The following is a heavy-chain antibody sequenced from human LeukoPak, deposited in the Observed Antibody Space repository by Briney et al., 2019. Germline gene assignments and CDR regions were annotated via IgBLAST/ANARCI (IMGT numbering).Heavy chain of an antibody. Sequence: ASVKVSCKASGYTFTGYYMHWVRQAPGKGLEWMGGFDPEDGETIYAQKFQGRVTMTEDTSTDTAYMELSSLRSEDTAVYYCATRLYYDSSGYYYPFGYWGQGTLVTVSS. CDR2: FDPEDGET. D-gene: IGHD3-22*01. CDR1: GYTFTGYY. J-gene: IGHJ4*02. CDR3: ATRLYYDSSGYYYPFGY. V-gene: IGHV1-24*01.